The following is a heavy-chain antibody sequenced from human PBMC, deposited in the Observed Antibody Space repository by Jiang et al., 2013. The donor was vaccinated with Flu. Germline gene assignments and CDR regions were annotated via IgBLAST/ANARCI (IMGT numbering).Heavy chain of an antibody. CDR1: GFTFSSYS. Sequence: VQLVESGGGLVKPGGSLRLSCAASGFTFSSYSMNWVRQAPGKGLEWVSSISSSSSYIYYADSVKGRFTISRDNAKNSLYLQMNSLRAEDTAVYYCARDEPRDGYANWFDPWGQGTLVTVSS. V-gene: IGHV3-21*01. CDR3: ARDEPRDGYANWFDP. CDR2: ISSSSSYI. D-gene: IGHD5-24*01. J-gene: IGHJ5*02.